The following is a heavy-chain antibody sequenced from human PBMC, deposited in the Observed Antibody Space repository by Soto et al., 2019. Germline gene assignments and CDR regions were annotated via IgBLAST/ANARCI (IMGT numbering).Heavy chain of an antibody. J-gene: IGHJ4*02. CDR1: GFSLTTSGVG. CDR3: AHRSVAAAGSWDVGSFDY. V-gene: IGHV2-5*02. Sequence: QITLKESGPTLVKPTQTLTLTCTFSGFSLTTSGVGLGWIRQPPGQALQYLALIYWDDDKRYSPSLRSRLTITKDTSKNQVVLTLSNMDPVDTATYYCAHRSVAAAGSWDVGSFDYWGQGTLVTVSS. D-gene: IGHD6-13*01. CDR2: IYWDDDK.